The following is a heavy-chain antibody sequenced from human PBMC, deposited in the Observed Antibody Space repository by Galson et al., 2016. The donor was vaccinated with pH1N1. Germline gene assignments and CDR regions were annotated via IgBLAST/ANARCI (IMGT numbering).Heavy chain of an antibody. Sequence: SVKVSCKASGYTFTDYDINWVRQGTGQGLEWMGWMNPNNDNTGYAQKFQGRVTMTRNTSISTAFMELSGLTSQDTAVYYCARTPTSVVTVYSPFDVWGQGTTVTVSS. CDR1: GYTFTDYD. CDR2: MNPNNDNT. J-gene: IGHJ6*02. D-gene: IGHD4-23*01. CDR3: ARTPTSVVTVYSPFDV. V-gene: IGHV1-8*01.